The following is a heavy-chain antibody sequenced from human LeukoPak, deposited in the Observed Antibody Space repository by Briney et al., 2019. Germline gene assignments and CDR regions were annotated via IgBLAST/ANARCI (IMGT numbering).Heavy chain of an antibody. J-gene: IGHJ4*02. CDR2: ISYDGSNK. V-gene: IGHV3-30-3*01. Sequence: PVGSLRLSCAASGFTFSSYAMHWVRQAPGKGLEWVAVISYDGSNKYYADSVKGRFTISRDNSKNTLYLQMNSLRAEDTAVYYCARAYYYDSSGYYSTQSPFDYWGQGTLVTVSS. CDR1: GFTFSSYA. D-gene: IGHD3-22*01. CDR3: ARAYYYDSSGYYSTQSPFDY.